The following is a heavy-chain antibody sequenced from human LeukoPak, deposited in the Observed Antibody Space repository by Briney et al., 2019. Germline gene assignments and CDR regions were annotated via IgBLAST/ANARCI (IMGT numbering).Heavy chain of an antibody. V-gene: IGHV1-8*03. CDR1: GYTFTSYD. CDR2: MNPNSGNT. D-gene: IGHD1-26*01. Sequence: ASVKVSCKASGYTFTSYDINWVRQATGQGLEWMGWMNPNSGNTGYAQKFQGRVTITRSTSISTAYMELSSLRSEDTAVYYCARGDSGSSPVDYWGQGTLVTVSS. J-gene: IGHJ4*02. CDR3: ARGDSGSSPVDY.